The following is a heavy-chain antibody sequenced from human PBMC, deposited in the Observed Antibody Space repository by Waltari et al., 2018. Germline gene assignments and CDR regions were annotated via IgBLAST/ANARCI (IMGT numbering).Heavy chain of an antibody. V-gene: IGHV4-39*07. CDR3: ARYSSSPYYYGMDV. D-gene: IGHD6-13*01. Sequence: QLQLQESGPGLAKPSETLSLTCAVSGGSISRSNSSWGWIRHPPGKGLEWIGSIYYSGSTYYTPSLKSRVTISVDTSKNQFSLKLSSVTAADTAVYYCARYSSSPYYYGMDVWGQGTTVTVSS. J-gene: IGHJ6*02. CDR1: GGSISRSNSS. CDR2: IYYSGST.